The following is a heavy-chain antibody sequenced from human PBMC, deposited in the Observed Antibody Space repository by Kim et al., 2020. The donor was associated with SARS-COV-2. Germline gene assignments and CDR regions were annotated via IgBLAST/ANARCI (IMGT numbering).Heavy chain of an antibody. CDR1: GFTFDDYA. Sequence: GGSLRLSCAASGFTFDDYAMHWVRQAPGKGLEWVSGISWNSGSIGYADSVKGRFTISRDNAKNSLYLQMNSLRAEDTALYYCAKDIIGCSGTSCYGAGWGMDVWGQGTTVTVSS. CDR2: ISWNSGSI. J-gene: IGHJ6*02. V-gene: IGHV3-9*01. CDR3: AKDIIGCSGTSCYGAGWGMDV. D-gene: IGHD2-2*01.